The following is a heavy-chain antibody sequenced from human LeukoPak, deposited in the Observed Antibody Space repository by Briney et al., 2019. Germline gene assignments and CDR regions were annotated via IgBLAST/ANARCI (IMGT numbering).Heavy chain of an antibody. CDR1: GFTFDDYA. CDR2: ISGDGGST. D-gene: IGHD2-2*01. Sequence: PGGSLRLSCAASGFTFDDYAMHWVRQAPGKGLEWVSLISGDGGSTYYADSVKGRFTISRDNSKNTLYLQMNSLRAEDTAVYYCAKDLIGDIVVVPAAGYWGQGTLVTVSS. J-gene: IGHJ4*02. V-gene: IGHV3-43*02. CDR3: AKDLIGDIVVVPAAGY.